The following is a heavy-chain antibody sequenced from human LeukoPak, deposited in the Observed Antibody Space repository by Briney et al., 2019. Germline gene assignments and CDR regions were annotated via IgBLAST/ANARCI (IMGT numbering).Heavy chain of an antibody. CDR1: GGSFSGYY. Sequence: SETLSLTCAVYGGSFSGYYWSWIRQPPGKGLEWIGEINHSGSTNYNPSLKSRVTISVDTSKNQFSLKLSSVTAADTAVYYCAGGPRPLRQYSSSWYSGYFDYWGQGTLVTVSS. J-gene: IGHJ4*02. V-gene: IGHV4-34*01. CDR2: INHSGST. CDR3: AGGPRPLRQYSSSWYSGYFDY. D-gene: IGHD6-13*01.